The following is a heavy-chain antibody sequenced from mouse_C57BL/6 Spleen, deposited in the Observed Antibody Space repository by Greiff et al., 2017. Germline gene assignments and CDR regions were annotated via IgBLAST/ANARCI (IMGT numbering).Heavy chain of an antibody. CDR3: ARRGNYIDY. CDR1: GYTFSSYW. D-gene: IGHD2-1*01. J-gene: IGHJ2*01. V-gene: IGHV1-50*01. Sequence: QVQLQQPGAELVKPGASVKLSCKASGYTFSSYWMQWVKQRPGQGLKWIGEIDPSDSYTNYNQKFKGKATLTVDTSSSTAYMQLSSLTSEDSAVYYCARRGNYIDYWGQGTTLTVSS. CDR2: IDPSDSYT.